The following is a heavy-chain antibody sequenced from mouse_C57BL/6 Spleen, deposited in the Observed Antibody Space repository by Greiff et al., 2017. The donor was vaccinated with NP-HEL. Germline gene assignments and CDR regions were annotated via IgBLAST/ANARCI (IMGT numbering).Heavy chain of an antibody. Sequence: EVMLVESGGGLVKPGGSLKLSCAASGFTFSDYGMHWVRQAPEKGLEWVAYISSGSSTLYYADTVKGRFTISRDNAKNTLILQMTSLRSEDTAMYYCARDGYYNYAMDYWGQGTSVTVSS. J-gene: IGHJ4*01. CDR1: GFTFSDYG. CDR2: ISSGSSTL. D-gene: IGHD2-3*01. CDR3: ARDGYYNYAMDY. V-gene: IGHV5-17*01.